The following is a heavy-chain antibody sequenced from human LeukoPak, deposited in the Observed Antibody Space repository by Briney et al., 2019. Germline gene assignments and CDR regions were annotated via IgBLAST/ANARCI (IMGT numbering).Heavy chain of an antibody. D-gene: IGHD4-17*01. Sequence: SETLSLTCTVSGGSTSSYYWSWIRQPAGKGLEWIGRIYTSGSTNYNPSLKSRVTMSVDTSKNQFSLKLSSVTAADTAVYYCARYGDYGGEYDYWGQGTLVTVSS. CDR3: ARYGDYGGEYDY. J-gene: IGHJ4*02. V-gene: IGHV4-4*07. CDR2: IYTSGST. CDR1: GGSTSSYY.